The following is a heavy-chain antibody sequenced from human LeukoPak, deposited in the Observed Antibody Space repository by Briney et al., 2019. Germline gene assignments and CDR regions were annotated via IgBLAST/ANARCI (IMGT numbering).Heavy chain of an antibody. CDR2: IYYSGST. V-gene: IGHV4-59*01. J-gene: IGHJ4*02. CDR3: ARVRSIAARPFDY. CDR1: GGSISSYY. D-gene: IGHD6-6*01. Sequence: QPSETPYLTCTVSGGSISSYYWSWIRQPPRKGLDWIGYIYYSGSTNYNPSLKSRGPLSVDTSQNQFSLKLSSVTAADTAVYYCARVRSIAARPFDYWGQGTLVTVSS.